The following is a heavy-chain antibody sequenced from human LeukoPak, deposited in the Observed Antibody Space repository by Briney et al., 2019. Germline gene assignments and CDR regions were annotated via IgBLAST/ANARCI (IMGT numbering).Heavy chain of an antibody. D-gene: IGHD3-10*01. CDR2: INPQSGDT. J-gene: IGHJ4*01. V-gene: IGHV1-2*02. Sequence: ASVKVSCKTSGFYFIGYYIHWVRRAPGQGLDWMGWINPQSGDTIYAQNFQGRVTMTRDTSISTAYMDLSGLRSDDTAVYYCARGPGHSGKEFWGQGTLVTVSS. CDR3: ARGPGHSGKEF. CDR1: GFYFIGYY.